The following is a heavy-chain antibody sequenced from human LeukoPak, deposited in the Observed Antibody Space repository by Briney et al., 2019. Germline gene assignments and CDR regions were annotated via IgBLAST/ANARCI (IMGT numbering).Heavy chain of an antibody. D-gene: IGHD3-9*01. CDR1: GGSFSGYY. Sequence: PSETLSLTCAVYGGSFSGYYWSWIRQPPGKGLEWIGEINHSGGTNYNPSLKSRVTISVDTSKNQFSLKLSSVTAADTAVYYCARAPSSTYYDILTGSAFYASYYFDYWGQGTLVTVSS. J-gene: IGHJ4*02. V-gene: IGHV4-34*01. CDR3: ARAPSSTYYDILTGSAFYASYYFDY. CDR2: INHSGGT.